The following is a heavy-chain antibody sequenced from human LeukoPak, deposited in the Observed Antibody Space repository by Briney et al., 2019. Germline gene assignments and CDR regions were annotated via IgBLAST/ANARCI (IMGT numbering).Heavy chain of an antibody. Sequence: PGGSLRLSCAASGFTFSSYGMHWVRQAPGKGLGWVAVIWYDGSNKYYADSVKGRFTISRDNSKNTLYLQMNSLRAEDTAVYYCAREYLGGYSGYFDYWGQGTLVTVSS. CDR3: AREYLGGYSGYFDY. CDR2: IWYDGSNK. V-gene: IGHV3-33*01. D-gene: IGHD5-12*01. J-gene: IGHJ4*02. CDR1: GFTFSSYG.